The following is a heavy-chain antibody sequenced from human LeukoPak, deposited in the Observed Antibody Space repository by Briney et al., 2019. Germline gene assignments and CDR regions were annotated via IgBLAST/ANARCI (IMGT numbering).Heavy chain of an antibody. CDR1: GFTFSSYG. V-gene: IGHV3-30*18. CDR3: AKDRYVAGKSPPDY. J-gene: IGHJ4*02. CDR2: IPYDGSNK. D-gene: IGHD6-19*01. Sequence: GGSLRLSCAASGFTFSSYGMHWVRRAPGKGLEWVAVIPYDGSNKYYADSVKGRFTISRDNSKNTLYLQMNSLRAEDTAVYYCAKDRYVAGKSPPDYWGQGTLVTVSS.